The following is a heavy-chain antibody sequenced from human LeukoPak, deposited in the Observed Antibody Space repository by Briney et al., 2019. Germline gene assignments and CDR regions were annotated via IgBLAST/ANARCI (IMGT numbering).Heavy chain of an antibody. Sequence: ASVKVSCKVSGYTLTELSVHWVRQAPGKGLEWMGNFDPKDGETIYAQKFQGRVTMTEDTSTDTAYMELSSLRSEDTAVYYCATLLRAAFDYWGQGTLVTVSS. CDR1: GYTLTELS. J-gene: IGHJ4*02. CDR2: FDPKDGET. V-gene: IGHV1-24*01. CDR3: ATLLRAAFDY.